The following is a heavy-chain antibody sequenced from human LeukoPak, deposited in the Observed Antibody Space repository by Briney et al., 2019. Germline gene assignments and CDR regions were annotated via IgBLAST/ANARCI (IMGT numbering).Heavy chain of an antibody. D-gene: IGHD1-26*01. J-gene: IGHJ4*02. Sequence: GGSLRLSCAASGFTFSSYSMNWVRQAPGEGLEWVSSISSSSSYIYYADSVKGRFTISRDNAKNSLYLQMNSLGAEDTAVYYCARTKLGAMDYWGQGTLVTVSS. V-gene: IGHV3-21*01. CDR3: ARTKLGAMDY. CDR1: GFTFSSYS. CDR2: ISSSSSYI.